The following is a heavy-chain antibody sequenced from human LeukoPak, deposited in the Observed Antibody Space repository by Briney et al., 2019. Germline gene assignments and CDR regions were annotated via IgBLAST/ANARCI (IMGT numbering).Heavy chain of an antibody. D-gene: IGHD2-15*01. CDR3: ARHRDILFLAEAFDI. CDR1: GGSISSYY. J-gene: IGHJ3*02. V-gene: IGHV4-59*08. Sequence: SETLSLTCTVSGGSISSYYWSWIRQPPGKGLEWIGYIYYSGSTNYNPSLKSRVTISVDTSKNQFSLKLSSVTAADTAVYYCARHRDILFLAEAFDIWGQGTMVTVSS. CDR2: IYYSGST.